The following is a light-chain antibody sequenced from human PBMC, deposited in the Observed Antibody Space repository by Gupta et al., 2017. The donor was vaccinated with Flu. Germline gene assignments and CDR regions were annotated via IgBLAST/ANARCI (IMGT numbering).Light chain of an antibody. CDR1: QSVLYSSNNKSY. J-gene: IGKJ4*01. V-gene: IGKV4-1*01. CDR2: WAS. CDR3: QQYYSTPLT. Sequence: NYKSSQSVLYSSNNKSYLAWYQQKPGQPPKLLIYWASTRESGVPDRFSGSGSGTDFTLTISSLQAEDVAVYYCQQYYSTPLTFGGWTKVEIK.